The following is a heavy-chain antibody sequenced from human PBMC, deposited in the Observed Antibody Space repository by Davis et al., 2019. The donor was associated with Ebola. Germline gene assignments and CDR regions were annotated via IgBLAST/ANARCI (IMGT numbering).Heavy chain of an antibody. CDR1: GFTFTNYG. V-gene: IGHV3-30*18. CDR2: ISYDGSDQ. J-gene: IGHJ4*02. D-gene: IGHD3-22*01. CDR3: AKDYYDSSGRYHDY. Sequence: GGSLRLSCAASGFTFTNYGMHWVRQAPGKGLEWVAFISYDGSDQYYADSVKGRFTISRDNSKNTLYLQMNSLRAEDTAVYYCAKDYYDSSGRYHDYWGQGTLVTVSS.